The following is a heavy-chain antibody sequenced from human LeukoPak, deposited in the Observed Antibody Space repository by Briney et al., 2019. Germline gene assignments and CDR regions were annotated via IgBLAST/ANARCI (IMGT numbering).Heavy chain of an antibody. CDR3: ARSYNWNDGFDY. CDR2: IYYSGST. Sequence: PSQTLSLTCTVSGGSISSGDYYWSWIRQPPGKGLEWIRYIYYSGSTYYNPSLKSRVTISVDTSKNQFSLKLSSVTAADTAVYYCARSYNWNDGFDYWGQGTLVTVSS. J-gene: IGHJ4*02. CDR1: GGSISSGDYY. D-gene: IGHD1-20*01. V-gene: IGHV4-30-4*01.